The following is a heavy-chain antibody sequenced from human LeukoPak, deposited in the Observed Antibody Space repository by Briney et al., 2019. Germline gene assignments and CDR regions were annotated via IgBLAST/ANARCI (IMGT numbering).Heavy chain of an antibody. CDR2: ITCGGSQK. CDR1: GFTFSAYA. J-gene: IGHJ4*02. Sequence: GRSLRLSCAASGFTFSAYAMHSVRQAPGKGLDWVAVITCGGSQKPDVDSVKGRFTISRDNAKNSLYLQMNSLRAEDTAVYYCARDPPYCTSTSCYVDYWGQGTLVTVSS. D-gene: IGHD2-2*01. V-gene: IGHV3-30*03. CDR3: ARDPPYCTSTSCYVDY.